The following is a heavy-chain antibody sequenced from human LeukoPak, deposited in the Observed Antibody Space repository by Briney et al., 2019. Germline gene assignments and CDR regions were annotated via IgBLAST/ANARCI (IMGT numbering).Heavy chain of an antibody. CDR3: AKYYKLSGYYLGGYDY. D-gene: IGHD3-22*01. CDR1: GFTFSSYA. J-gene: IGHJ4*02. Sequence: GGSLRLSCAASGFTFSSYAMGWVRQPPGKGLEWVSAVLASGGRTFYADSVKGRFTISRDNSKNTLYLQMNSLRAEDTAVYYCAKYYKLSGYYLGGYDYWGQGTLVTVSS. CDR2: VLASGGRT. V-gene: IGHV3-23*01.